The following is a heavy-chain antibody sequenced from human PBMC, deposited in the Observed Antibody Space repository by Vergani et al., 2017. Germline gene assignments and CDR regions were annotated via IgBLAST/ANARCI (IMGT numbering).Heavy chain of an antibody. CDR3: ARWDPGLGSFDI. D-gene: IGHD1-14*01. V-gene: IGHV1-45*02. J-gene: IGHJ3*02. Sequence: MQLVQSGAEVRKTGSSVKVSCKASGYTFTYRYLHWVRQAPGQALEWMGWITPFNGETKYAQKFQDRVTITRDRSMSTAYMELSSLRSEDTAMYYCARWDPGLGSFDIWGQGAMVTVST. CDR2: ITPFNGET. CDR1: GYTFTYRY.